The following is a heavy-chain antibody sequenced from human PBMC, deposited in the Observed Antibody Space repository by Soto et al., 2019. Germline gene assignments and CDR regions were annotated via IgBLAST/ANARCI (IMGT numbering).Heavy chain of an antibody. V-gene: IGHV1-69*02. CDR3: ARYGGSATENFDY. J-gene: IGHJ4*02. Sequence: QVQLVQSGAEVKKPGSSVKVSCKASGGTFSSYTISWVRQAPGQGLEWMGRIIPILGIANYAQKFRGRVTITADKSTSTAYMELSSLRSEDTAVYYCARYGGSATENFDYWGQGTLVTVSS. CDR2: IIPILGIA. D-gene: IGHD2-15*01. CDR1: GGTFSSYT.